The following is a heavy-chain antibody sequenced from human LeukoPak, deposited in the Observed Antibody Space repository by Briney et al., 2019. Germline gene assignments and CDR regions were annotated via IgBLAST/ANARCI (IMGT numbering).Heavy chain of an antibody. J-gene: IGHJ4*02. CDR3: STAKFDN. Sequence: PGGSLRLSCAASGFPLSSYSINWVRQAPGKGLEWVSYINIDSITVNYADSVEGRFTISRDNAKNSLYRQMNSLRAEDTAVDYCSTAKFDNWGQGTLVTVSS. V-gene: IGHV3-48*01. CDR2: INIDSITV. CDR1: GFPLSSYS.